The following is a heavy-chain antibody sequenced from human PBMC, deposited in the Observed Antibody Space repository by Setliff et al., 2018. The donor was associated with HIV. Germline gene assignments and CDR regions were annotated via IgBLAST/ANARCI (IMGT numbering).Heavy chain of an antibody. CDR2: IYYNGGT. Sequence: LSLTCTVSGGSISSHYWSWIRQPPGKGLEWIGLIYYNGGTNYNSSLESRVTISVDRSKNQFSLKLTSVTAADTAVYYCARVARMHPFDPWGRGALVTVSS. CDR3: ARVARMHPFDP. J-gene: IGHJ5*02. V-gene: IGHV4-59*11. CDR1: GGSISSHY.